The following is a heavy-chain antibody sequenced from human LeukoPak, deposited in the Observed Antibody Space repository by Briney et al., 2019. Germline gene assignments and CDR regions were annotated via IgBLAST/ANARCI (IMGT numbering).Heavy chain of an antibody. CDR1: GGSISSYY. Sequence: SETLSLTCTVSGGSISSYYCSWIRQPAGKGLEWIGRIYTSGSTNYNPSLKSRVTMSVDTSKNQFSLKLSSVTAADTAVYYCARNSGSGYDYYWFDPWGQGTLVTVSS. CDR3: ARNSGSGYDYYWFDP. V-gene: IGHV4-4*07. J-gene: IGHJ5*02. D-gene: IGHD5-12*01. CDR2: IYTSGST.